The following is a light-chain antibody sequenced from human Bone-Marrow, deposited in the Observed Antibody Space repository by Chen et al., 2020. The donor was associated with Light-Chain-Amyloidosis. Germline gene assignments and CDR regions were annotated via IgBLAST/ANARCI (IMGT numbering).Light chain of an antibody. CDR3: ASWEDHLGGWV. CDR2: RDT. CDR1: RSNIGSNY. Sequence: QSVLTPPPSASGTPGQRVTISFAGSRSNIGSNYQCWYQQLPGTAPKLLIPRDTQRPSAVPDRFSGSKSGTSASLAISGLRSEDEAAYYCASWEDHLGGWVFGGGTKVTVL. J-gene: IGLJ3*02. V-gene: IGLV1-47*01.